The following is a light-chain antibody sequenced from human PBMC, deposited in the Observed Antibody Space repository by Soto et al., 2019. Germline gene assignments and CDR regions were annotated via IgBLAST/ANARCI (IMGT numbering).Light chain of an antibody. CDR2: KAS. J-gene: IGKJ5*01. V-gene: IGKV1-5*03. CDR3: QQYEIYPIT. Sequence: DIQMTQSPSTLSASVGDRVTITCRASQSINSWLAWYQQKPGKAPKLLIYKASSLESGVPSRFSGSGSGTEFTLTISGLQPDDFAAYYCQQYEIYPITFGQGTRLEIK. CDR1: QSINSW.